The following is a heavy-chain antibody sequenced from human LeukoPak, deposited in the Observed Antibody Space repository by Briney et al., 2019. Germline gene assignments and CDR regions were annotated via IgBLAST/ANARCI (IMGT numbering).Heavy chain of an antibody. CDR3: ARDVRWYWVEADY. J-gene: IGHJ4*02. CDR2: INPSGGRK. D-gene: IGHD4-23*01. V-gene: IGHV1-46*01. Sequence: AXVKVSCXASGYTFTSYYMHGVGQAPGQGLEWMGIINPSGGRKSNAQKFQGRVTMIRERYKSKVYMEVERQRYEDKDGYYCARDVRWYWVEADYWGQGTLVTVSS. CDR1: GYTFTSYY.